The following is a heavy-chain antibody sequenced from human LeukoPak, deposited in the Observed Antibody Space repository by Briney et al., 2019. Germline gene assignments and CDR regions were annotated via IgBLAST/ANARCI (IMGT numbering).Heavy chain of an antibody. CDR2: IYYSGST. CDR1: GGSISSYY. J-gene: IGHJ1*01. V-gene: IGHV4-59*01. D-gene: IGHD2-15*01. CDR3: ARGSSASRS. Sequence: PSETLSLTCTVSGGSISSYYWSWIRQPPGKGLEWIGYIYYSGSTNYNPSLKSRVTISVDTSKNQFSLKLSSVTAADTAVYYCARGSSASRSWGQGTLVIVSS.